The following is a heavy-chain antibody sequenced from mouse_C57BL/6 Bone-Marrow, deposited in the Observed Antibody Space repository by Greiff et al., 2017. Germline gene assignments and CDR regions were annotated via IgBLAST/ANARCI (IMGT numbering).Heavy chain of an antibody. V-gene: IGHV1-54*01. CDR1: GYAFTNYL. D-gene: IGHD2-2*01. CDR3: ERGGGYDPCDY. Sequence: QVQLQQSGAELVRPGTSVKVSCKASGYAFTNYLIEWVKQRPGQGLEWIGVINPGSGGTNYTEKFKGKATLPADKSSSTAYMQLSSLTSEDSAVYFGERGGGYDPCDYWGQCTTLTVSS. CDR2: INPGSGGT. J-gene: IGHJ2*01.